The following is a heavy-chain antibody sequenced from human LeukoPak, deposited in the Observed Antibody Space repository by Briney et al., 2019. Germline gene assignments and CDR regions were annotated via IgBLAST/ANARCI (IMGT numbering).Heavy chain of an antibody. Sequence: PGGSLRLSCAASGFTVGSNYMSWVRQAPGRGLEWVSVIYSGDNTYYADSVKGRFTISRDNSKNTLYLQMNSLRAEDTAVYYCARGYSNLHDDSSGYYIDYWGQGTLVTVSS. V-gene: IGHV3-53*01. D-gene: IGHD3-22*01. J-gene: IGHJ4*02. CDR3: ARGYSNLHDDSSGYYIDY. CDR1: GFTVGSNY. CDR2: IYSGDNT.